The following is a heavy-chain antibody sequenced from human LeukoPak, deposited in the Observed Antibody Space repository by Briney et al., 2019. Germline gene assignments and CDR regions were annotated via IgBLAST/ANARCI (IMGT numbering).Heavy chain of an antibody. J-gene: IGHJ4*02. CDR2: IYHSGST. CDR1: GGSLSSYY. CDR3: AGSGYSGYDYVKLFDY. V-gene: IGHV4-38-2*02. D-gene: IGHD5-12*01. Sequence: PSGTLSLTCTVSGGSLSSYYWGWIRQPPGKGLEWIGSIYHSGSTYYTPSLKSRVTISVDTAKNQFSLKLSSVTAADTAVYYCAGSGYSGYDYVKLFDYWGQGTLVTVSS.